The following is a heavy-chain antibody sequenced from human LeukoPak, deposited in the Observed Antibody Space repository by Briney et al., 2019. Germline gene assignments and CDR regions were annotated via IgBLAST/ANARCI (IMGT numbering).Heavy chain of an antibody. Sequence: SETLSLACSVSGVSVGSAGYYWTWIRQPPGKGLEWIGYMYYSGNSNYNPFLKSRVTMSLDPSKNRFSLKLSSVTAADTAVYYCARSQSQSGSYRYYFTYWGQGTLVTVSS. CDR3: ARSQSQSGSYRYYFTY. J-gene: IGHJ4*02. D-gene: IGHD1-26*01. CDR2: MYYSGNS. CDR1: GVSVGSAGYY. V-gene: IGHV4-61*08.